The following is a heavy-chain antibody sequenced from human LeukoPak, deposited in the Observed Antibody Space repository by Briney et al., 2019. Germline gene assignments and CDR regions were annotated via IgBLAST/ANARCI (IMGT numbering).Heavy chain of an antibody. CDR3: AMSKSGSYSFDY. CDR2: ISGSGGST. CDR1: GFSGFTFSSYA. V-gene: IGHV3-23*01. Sequence: GGSLRLSCAASGFSGFTFSSYAMSWVRQAPGKGLEWVSDISGSGGSTYYADSVKGRFTISRDNSKNTLYVQMSSLRAEDTAVYYCAMSKSGSYSFDYWGQRTLVTVSS. D-gene: IGHD1-26*01. J-gene: IGHJ4*02.